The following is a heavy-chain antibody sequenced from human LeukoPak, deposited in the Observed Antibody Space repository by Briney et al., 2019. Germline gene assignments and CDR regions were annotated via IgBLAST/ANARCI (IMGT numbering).Heavy chain of an antibody. D-gene: IGHD5-24*01. V-gene: IGHV3-64D*06. CDR2: ISINGGNT. CDR3: VKDRGQSIETAGHFGS. J-gene: IGHJ4*02. CDR1: GFTFIYYA. Sequence: GGSLRLSCAASGFTFIYYAMHWVRQAPGKGLECVSGISINGGNTYYADSVKGRFTMSRANTNNTLCLQMSSLRAEDTATSYCVKDRGQSIETAGHFGSWGQGTLVTVSS.